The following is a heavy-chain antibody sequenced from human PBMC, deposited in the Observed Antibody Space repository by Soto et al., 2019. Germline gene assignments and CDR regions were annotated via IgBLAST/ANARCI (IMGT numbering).Heavy chain of an antibody. CDR1: GASISSSY. CDR2: VSYSGSP. J-gene: IGHJ2*01. V-gene: IGHV4-59*01. Sequence: QVQLQESGPGLVKPSETLSLTCTVSGASISSSYWSWIRQPPGKGLEWIGYVSYSGSPTYNPSLKSRVTISVDTSKNQFSLKLTSVTAADTAVYYCAREPSNYWFSDLWGRGTLVTVSS. D-gene: IGHD2-8*01. CDR3: AREPSNYWFSDL.